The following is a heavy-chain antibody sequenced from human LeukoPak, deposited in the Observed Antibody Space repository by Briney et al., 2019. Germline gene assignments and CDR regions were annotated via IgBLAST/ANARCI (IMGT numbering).Heavy chain of an antibody. Sequence: AGGSLRLSCAASGLIFSGSAMRWVRQASGRGLEWLGRIRSKANSYVTAYAASVNGRFIISRDDSRNTAYLQMNSLQTEDTAVYYCTRHSDKYCSGAGCYVYNFYGMDVWGQGTTVTVSS. CDR1: GLIFSGSA. CDR3: TRHSDKYCSGAGCYVYNFYGMDV. V-gene: IGHV3-73*01. J-gene: IGHJ6*02. D-gene: IGHD2-15*01. CDR2: IRSKANSYVT.